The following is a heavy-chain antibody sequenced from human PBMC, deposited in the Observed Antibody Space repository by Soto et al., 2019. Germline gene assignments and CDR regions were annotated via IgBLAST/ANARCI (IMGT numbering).Heavy chain of an antibody. Sequence: VKVSCKASGGTFSSYAISWVRQAPGQGLEWMGGIIPIFGTANYAQKFQGRVTITADESTSTAYMELSSLRSEDTAVYYCARGYSSSWYHGDYYYGMDVWGQGTTVTVSS. CDR2: IIPIFGTA. CDR3: ARGYSSSWYHGDYYYGMDV. D-gene: IGHD6-13*01. J-gene: IGHJ6*02. CDR1: GGTFSSYA. V-gene: IGHV1-69*13.